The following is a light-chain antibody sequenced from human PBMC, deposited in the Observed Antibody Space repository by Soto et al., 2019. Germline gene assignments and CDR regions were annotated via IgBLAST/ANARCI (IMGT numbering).Light chain of an antibody. V-gene: IGKV3-20*01. CDR1: QSVSSSY. CDR3: EHYGSSPPYT. J-gene: IGKJ2*01. CDR2: GAS. Sequence: EILLTQSPDTLSLSPGQRATLSCRASQSVSSSYLAWYQQKPGQAPRLLIYGASSRATGIPDRFSGSGSGTDFTLTISRLEPEDFAVYYCEHYGSSPPYTFGQGTKLEIK.